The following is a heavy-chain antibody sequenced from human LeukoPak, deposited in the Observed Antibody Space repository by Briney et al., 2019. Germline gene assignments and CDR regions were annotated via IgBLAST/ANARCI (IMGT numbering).Heavy chain of an antibody. CDR1: GFTFSNYN. D-gene: IGHD1-26*01. V-gene: IGHV3-21*01. CDR2: TTSSGAYI. CDR3: ARDPYNGNYGDYYYYYMDV. J-gene: IGHJ6*03. Sequence: GGSLRLSCAASGFTFSNYNMNWVRQTPGKGLEWVSSTTSSGAYIYYADSVKGRFTISRDNAKNSLSLQMNSLRAEDTAVYYCARDPYNGNYGDYYYYYMDVWGKGTTVTISS.